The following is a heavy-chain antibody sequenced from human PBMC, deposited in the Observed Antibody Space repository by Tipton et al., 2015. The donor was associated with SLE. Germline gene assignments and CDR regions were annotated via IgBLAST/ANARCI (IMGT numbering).Heavy chain of an antibody. V-gene: IGHV4-34*01. CDR3: ARAPLGAVPLDY. CDR1: GGSFSGYY. CDR2: INHGGST. Sequence: LRLSCAVYGGSFSGYYWSWIRQPPGKGLEWIGEINHGGSTNYNPSLKSRVTISVDTSKNQFSLKLSSVTAADTAVYYCARAPLGAVPLDYWGQGTLVTVSS. D-gene: IGHD1-26*01. J-gene: IGHJ4*02.